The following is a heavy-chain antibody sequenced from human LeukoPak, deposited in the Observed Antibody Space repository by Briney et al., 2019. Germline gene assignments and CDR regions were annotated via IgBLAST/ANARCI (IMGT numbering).Heavy chain of an antibody. CDR1: GFTFSSYG. CDR2: IWYDGSNK. V-gene: IGHV3-33*01. CDR3: ARGGIDALDI. D-gene: IGHD1-14*01. Sequence: GRSLRLSCAASGFTFSSYGMQWVRQAPGKGLEWVAVIWYDGSNKYYADSVKGRFTISRDNSKNTLYLQMNSLRAEDTAVYYCARGGIDALDIWGQGTMVTVSS. J-gene: IGHJ3*02.